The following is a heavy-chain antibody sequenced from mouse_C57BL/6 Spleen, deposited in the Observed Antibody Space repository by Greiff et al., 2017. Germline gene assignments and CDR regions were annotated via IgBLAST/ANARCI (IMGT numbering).Heavy chain of an antibody. Sequence: VQLQQSGGDLVKPGGSLKLSSAASGFTFSSYGMSWVRQTPDKRLEWVATISSGGSYTYYPDSVKGRFTISRDNAKNTLYLQMSSRKSEDTDMYYCARQRIPITTGFAYWGQGTLVTVSA. V-gene: IGHV5-6*01. CDR1: GFTFSSYG. J-gene: IGHJ3*01. CDR3: ARQRIPITTGFAY. D-gene: IGHD1-2*01. CDR2: ISSGGSYT.